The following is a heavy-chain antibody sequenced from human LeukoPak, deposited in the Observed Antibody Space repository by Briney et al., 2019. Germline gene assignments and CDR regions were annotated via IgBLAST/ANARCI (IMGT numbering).Heavy chain of an antibody. Sequence: SVKVSCKASGGTFSSYAISWVRQAPGXGXEWMGRIIPILGIANYAQKFQGRVTITADKSTSTAYMELSSLRSEDTAVYYCASRKYYYGSGSYYNEPDYWGQGTLVTVSS. CDR2: IIPILGIA. CDR1: GGTFSSYA. CDR3: ASRKYYYGSGSYYNEPDY. J-gene: IGHJ4*02. D-gene: IGHD3-10*01. V-gene: IGHV1-69*04.